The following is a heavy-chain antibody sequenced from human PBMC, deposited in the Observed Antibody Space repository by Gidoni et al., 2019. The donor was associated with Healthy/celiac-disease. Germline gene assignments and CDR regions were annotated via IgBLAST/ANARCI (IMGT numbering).Heavy chain of an antibody. CDR2: INAGNGNT. V-gene: IGHV1-3*01. CDR3: ARRQGLAAAGYYGMDV. Sequence: QVQLVQSGAEVKKPGASVQVSCKASGYTFTSYAMHWVRQAPGQRLEWMGWINAGNGNTKYSQKFQGRVTITRDTSASTAYMELSSLRSEDTAVYYCARRQGLAAAGYYGMDVWGQGTTVTVSS. D-gene: IGHD6-13*01. J-gene: IGHJ6*02. CDR1: GYTFTSYA.